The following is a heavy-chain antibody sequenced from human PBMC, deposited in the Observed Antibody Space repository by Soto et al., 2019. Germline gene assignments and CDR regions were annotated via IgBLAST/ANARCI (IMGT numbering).Heavy chain of an antibody. Sequence: EVKLVESGGGLVQPGGSLRLSCAASGFTFSNYWMYWVRQAPGQGLVWVSRINSDGSVSRYADSVKGRLTISRDNVKNTLYLQMSSLRVEDTAVYYCARGDCVGGSCYSLAGSFYYYMDVWGKGTTVTVS. V-gene: IGHV3-74*01. CDR1: GFTFSNYW. CDR3: ARGDCVGGSCYSLAGSFYYYMDV. J-gene: IGHJ6*03. D-gene: IGHD2-15*01. CDR2: INSDGSVS.